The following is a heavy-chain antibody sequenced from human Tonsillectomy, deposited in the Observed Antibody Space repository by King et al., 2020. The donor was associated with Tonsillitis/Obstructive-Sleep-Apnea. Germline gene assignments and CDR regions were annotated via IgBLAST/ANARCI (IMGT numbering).Heavy chain of an antibody. D-gene: IGHD2-2*01. CDR3: AKGGYCSSTSCYYNWFDP. Sequence: VQLVESGGGLVRPGGSLRLSCAASGFTFSSYAMSWVRQAPGKGLEWVSAISGSGGSTYYADSVKGRFTISRDNSKNTLYLQMNSLRAEDTAVYYCAKGGYCSSTSCYYNWFDPWGQGTLVTVSS. CDR2: ISGSGGST. V-gene: IGHV3-23*04. J-gene: IGHJ5*02. CDR1: GFTFSSYA.